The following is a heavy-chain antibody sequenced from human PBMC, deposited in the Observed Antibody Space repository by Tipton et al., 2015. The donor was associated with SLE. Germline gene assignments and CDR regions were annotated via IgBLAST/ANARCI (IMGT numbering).Heavy chain of an antibody. J-gene: IGHJ5*02. V-gene: IGHV4-4*08. Sequence: TLSLTCTVSGGSISNHYWSWIRQSPGKGLEWIGYIYTSGNTNYNPSLKSRVTISVDTSKNQFSLKLSSVTAADTAVYYCARESATSSWYQNWFDPWGQGTLVTVSS. D-gene: IGHD6-13*01. CDR1: GGSISNHY. CDR3: ARESATSSWYQNWFDP. CDR2: IYTSGNT.